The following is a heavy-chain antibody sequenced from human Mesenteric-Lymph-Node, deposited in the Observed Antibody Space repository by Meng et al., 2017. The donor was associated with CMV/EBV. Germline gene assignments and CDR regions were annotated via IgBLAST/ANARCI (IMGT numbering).Heavy chain of an antibody. CDR1: GGTFSDYG. D-gene: IGHD2-2*01. Sequence: SVKVSCKASGGTFSDYGFSWVRQAPGQGLEFMGGIIPILGVSDYAQKFRGRVTIIADKSTSTVYMDLNSLRSDDTAVYYCAREGGRYCSSTSCDYYYYGMDVWGQGTTVTVSS. CDR2: IIPILGVS. V-gene: IGHV1-69*10. J-gene: IGHJ6*02. CDR3: AREGGRYCSSTSCDYYYYGMDV.